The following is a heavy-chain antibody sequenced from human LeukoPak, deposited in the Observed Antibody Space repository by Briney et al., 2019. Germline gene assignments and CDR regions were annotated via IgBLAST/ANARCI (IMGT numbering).Heavy chain of an antibody. Sequence: QPGGSLRLSCAAPGFTFSSYGMHWVRQAPGKGLEWVAFIRYDGSNKYYADSVKGRFTISRDKSKNTLYLQMNSLRAEDTAVYYCAKDARYSSSWYYFDYWGQGTLVTVSS. CDR2: IRYDGSNK. J-gene: IGHJ4*02. V-gene: IGHV3-30*02. CDR1: GFTFSSYG. D-gene: IGHD6-13*01. CDR3: AKDARYSSSWYYFDY.